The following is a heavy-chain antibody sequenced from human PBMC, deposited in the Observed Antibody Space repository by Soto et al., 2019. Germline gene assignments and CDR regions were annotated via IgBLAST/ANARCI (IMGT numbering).Heavy chain of an antibody. CDR1: GYTFTGYY. CDR2: INPNSGGT. D-gene: IGHD3-10*01. V-gene: IGHV1-2*04. CDR3: ARDTMVRENWFDP. J-gene: IGHJ5*02. Sequence: ASVKVSCKASGYTFTGYYMHWVRQAPGQGLEWMGWINPNSGGTNYAQKFQGWVTMTRDTSISTAYMELSRLRSDDTAVYYCARDTMVRENWFDPWGQGTLVNVSS.